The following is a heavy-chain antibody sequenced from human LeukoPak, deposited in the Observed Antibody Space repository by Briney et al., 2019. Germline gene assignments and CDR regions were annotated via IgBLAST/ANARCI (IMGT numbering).Heavy chain of an antibody. D-gene: IGHD6-6*01. Sequence: PGGSLSLYCGASGFTVSSSYMSWVRQAPGKGLDSLSVIYSGGSTYYADSVKGRFTISRDNSKNTLYLQMNSLRAEDTAVYYCARARGGSSSSLNYFDYWGQGTLVTVSS. CDR3: ARARGGSSSSLNYFDY. CDR2: IYSGGST. CDR1: GFTVSSSY. V-gene: IGHV3-66*01. J-gene: IGHJ4*02.